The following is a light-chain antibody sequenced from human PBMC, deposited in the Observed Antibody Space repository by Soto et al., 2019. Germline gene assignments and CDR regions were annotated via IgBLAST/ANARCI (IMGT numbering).Light chain of an antibody. CDR1: QSVSSY. V-gene: IGKV3-11*01. CDR3: QQYNNWPWT. J-gene: IGKJ1*01. Sequence: EIVLTQSPATLSLSPGERATLSCRASQSVSSYLAWYQQKPGQAPRLLIYDAYTRATGVGARFTGSGSATDFSLTITSLEPEDFAVYYCQQYNNWPWTFGQGTKVDIK. CDR2: DAY.